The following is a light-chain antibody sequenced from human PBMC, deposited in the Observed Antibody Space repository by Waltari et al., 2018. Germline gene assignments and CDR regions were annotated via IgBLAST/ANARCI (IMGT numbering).Light chain of an antibody. CDR1: QSISSW. CDR3: QQYNGYSGFT. Sequence: DIQMTQSPSTLSASVGDRVPITCRASQSISSWLAWYQQKPGNAPKLLIYKASTLESGVPSRFSGSGSGTEFTLTISSLQPDDFATYYCQQYNGYSGFTFGQGTKLEIK. CDR2: KAS. V-gene: IGKV1-5*03. J-gene: IGKJ2*01.